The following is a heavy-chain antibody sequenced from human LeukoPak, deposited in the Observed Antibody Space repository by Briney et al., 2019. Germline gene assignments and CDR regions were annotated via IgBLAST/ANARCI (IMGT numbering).Heavy chain of an antibody. D-gene: IGHD5-18*01. J-gene: IGHJ5*02. CDR2: ISYDGSNK. Sequence: GGSRRLSCAASGFTPISYAMQSGPQGPGEGVWWVSVISYDGSNKYYAASVQGRFTMSRDNSKNTLYLQMSSLRAEDTAVYYCARDPGDLYIYGRFAPWGQGTLVTVSS. CDR3: ARDPGDLYIYGRFAP. CDR1: GFTPISYA. V-gene: IGHV3-30*11.